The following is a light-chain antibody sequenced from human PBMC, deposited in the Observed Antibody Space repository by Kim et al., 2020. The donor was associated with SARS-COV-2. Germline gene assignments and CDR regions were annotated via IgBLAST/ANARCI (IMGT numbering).Light chain of an antibody. J-gene: IGKJ2*01. V-gene: IGKV3-20*01. CDR2: GAS. CDR3: QQCGGSPMYT. CDR1: QSVTNNY. Sequence: CPGERATLSCRASQSVTNNYLAWYQQKPGQAPRPLIYGASNRAIGIPDRFSGSGSGTDFTLTISRLEPGDSAVYYCQQCGGSPMYTFGQGTKLEIK.